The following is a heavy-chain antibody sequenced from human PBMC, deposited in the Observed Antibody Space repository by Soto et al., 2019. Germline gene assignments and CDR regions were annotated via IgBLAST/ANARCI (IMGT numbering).Heavy chain of an antibody. Sequence: VGSLRLSCAASGFTFSSYAMHWVRQAPGKGLEWVAVISYDGSNKYYADSVKGRFTISRDNSKNTLYLQMNSLRAEDTAVYYCARVFGKNWNYGGLDYWGQGTLVTVSS. J-gene: IGHJ4*02. D-gene: IGHD1-7*01. V-gene: IGHV3-30-3*01. CDR1: GFTFSSYA. CDR3: ARVFGKNWNYGGLDY. CDR2: ISYDGSNK.